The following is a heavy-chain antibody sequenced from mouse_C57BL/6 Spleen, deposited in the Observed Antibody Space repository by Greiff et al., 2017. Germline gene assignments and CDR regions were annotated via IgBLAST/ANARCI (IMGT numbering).Heavy chain of an antibody. CDR1: GYTFTSYW. D-gene: IGHD2-1*01. J-gene: IGHJ2*01. CDR2: IHPNSGST. CDR3: ARILLNYFDY. Sequence: QVQLQQPGAELVKPGASVKLSCKASGYTFTSYWMHWVKQRPGQGLEWIGMIHPNSGSTNYNEKFKSKDTLTVDKSSSTAYMQLSSLTSEDSAVYYCARILLNYFDYWGQGTTLTVSS. V-gene: IGHV1-64*01.